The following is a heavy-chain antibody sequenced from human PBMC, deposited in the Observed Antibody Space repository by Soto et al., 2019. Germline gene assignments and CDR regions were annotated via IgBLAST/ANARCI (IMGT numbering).Heavy chain of an antibody. V-gene: IGHV4-34*01. D-gene: IGHD6-13*01. CDR1: GGSFSGYY. CDR2: INHSGST. J-gene: IGHJ4*02. Sequence: PSETLSLTCAVYGGSFSGYYWSWIRQPPGKGLEWIGEINHSGSTNYNPSLKSRVTISVDTSKNQFSLKLSSVTAADTAVYYCARGQDEKEQQLVVIYWSQGTLVTVSS. CDR3: ARGQDEKEQQLVVIY.